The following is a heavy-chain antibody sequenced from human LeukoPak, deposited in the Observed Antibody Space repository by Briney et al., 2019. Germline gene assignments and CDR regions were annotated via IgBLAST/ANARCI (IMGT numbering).Heavy chain of an antibody. CDR3: AKGNSYGQSNPHDY. J-gene: IGHJ4*02. CDR1: GFTFSSYW. V-gene: IGHV3-74*01. D-gene: IGHD4-17*01. Sequence: GGSLRLSCAASGFTFSSYWMHWVRQAPGKGLVWVSRINTDGSSTSYADSVKGRFTISRDNAKNTLYLQMNSLRTEDTALYYCAKGNSYGQSNPHDYWGQGTLVTVSS. CDR2: INTDGSST.